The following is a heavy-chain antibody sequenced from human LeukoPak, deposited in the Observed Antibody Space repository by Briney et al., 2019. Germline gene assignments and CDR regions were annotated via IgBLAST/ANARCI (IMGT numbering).Heavy chain of an antibody. CDR1: GFTFSNYG. D-gene: IGHD5-18*01. CDR2: ISSSSSLI. V-gene: IGHV3-48*02. Sequence: GGSLRLSCAASGFTFSNYGMNWVRQAPGKGLEWISYISSSSSLIYYADSVKGRFTISRDNAKNSLYLQMNSLRDEDTAVYYCARVGPGYRYDNWFDPWGQGTLVTVSS. J-gene: IGHJ5*02. CDR3: ARVGPGYRYDNWFDP.